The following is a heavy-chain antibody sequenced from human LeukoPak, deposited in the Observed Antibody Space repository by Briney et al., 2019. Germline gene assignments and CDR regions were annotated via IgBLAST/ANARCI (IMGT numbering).Heavy chain of an antibody. CDR3: ARHHPVSRLLPKGGFDY. Sequence: SGTLSLTCTVSGGSISSSSYYWGWIRQPPGKGLEWIGSIYYSGSTYYNPSLKSRVTISVDTSKNQFSLKLSSVTAADTAVYYCARHHPVSRLLPKGGFDYWGQGTLVTVSS. CDR1: GGSISSSSYY. J-gene: IGHJ4*02. V-gene: IGHV4-39*01. CDR2: IYYSGST. D-gene: IGHD3-22*01.